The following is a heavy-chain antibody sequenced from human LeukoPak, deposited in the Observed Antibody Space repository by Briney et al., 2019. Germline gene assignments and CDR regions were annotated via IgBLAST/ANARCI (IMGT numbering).Heavy chain of an antibody. CDR2: ISSTSTYI. D-gene: IGHD1-26*01. V-gene: IGHV3-21*01. Sequence: GGSLRLSCAASGSTFSSYSMNWVRQAPGKGLEWVSSISSTSTYIYYADSVKGRFTIPRDNAKNSLYLQLNLLSAAYTAVYYCACLVGATQDVWGKGTTVIVSS. CDR1: GSTFSSYS. CDR3: ACLVGATQDV. J-gene: IGHJ6*04.